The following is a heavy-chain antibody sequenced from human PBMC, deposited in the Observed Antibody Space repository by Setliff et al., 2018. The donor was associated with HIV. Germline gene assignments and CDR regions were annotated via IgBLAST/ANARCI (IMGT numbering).Heavy chain of an antibody. CDR3: ARDPVITMMVGPRFYFDY. CDR2: IFSSGST. Sequence: SETLSLTCTVSGDSISSGGYYWSWIRQPAGKGLEWIGRIFSSGSTSYNPSLKSRVTMSVDTSKNQFSLRLSSVTAADTAVYYCARDPVITMMVGPRFYFDYWGQGILVTVSS. CDR1: GDSISSGGYY. D-gene: IGHD3-22*01. V-gene: IGHV4-61*02. J-gene: IGHJ4*02.